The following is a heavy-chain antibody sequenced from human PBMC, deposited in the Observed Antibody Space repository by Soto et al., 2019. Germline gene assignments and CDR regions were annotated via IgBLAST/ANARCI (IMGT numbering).Heavy chain of an antibody. CDR1: GGSFSGYY. D-gene: IGHD1-1*01. CDR3: ATFFTTTPWTRDYYYSVMEF. J-gene: IGHJ6*04. CDR2: INHSGST. Sequence: PSETLSLTCAVYGGSFSGYYWSWIRQPPGKGLEWIGEINHSGSTNYNPSLKSRVTISVDTSKNQFSLKLSSVTAADTAVYYCATFFTTTPWTRDYYYSVMEFWGKGTTVTVSS. V-gene: IGHV4-34*01.